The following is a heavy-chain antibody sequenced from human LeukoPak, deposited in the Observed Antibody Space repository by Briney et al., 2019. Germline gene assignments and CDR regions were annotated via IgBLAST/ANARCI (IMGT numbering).Heavy chain of an antibody. V-gene: IGHV4-59*08. CDR2: IYFSGST. J-gene: IGHJ4*02. CDR1: GVSITSFY. D-gene: IGHD2-15*01. Sequence: SETLSLTCTVSGVSITSFYWSWIRQPPGKGLEWIGYIYFSGSTNYNPSLKSRVTVSLDTTKNQVSLKLSSVSAADTAVYYCASTGYCIGGSCYSNYFDHWGQGTLVTVSS. CDR3: ASTGYCIGGSCYSNYFDH.